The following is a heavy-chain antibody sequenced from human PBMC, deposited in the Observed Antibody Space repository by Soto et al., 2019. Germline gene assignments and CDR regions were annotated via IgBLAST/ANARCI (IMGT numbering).Heavy chain of an antibody. Sequence: RLSCAASGFTFSYYWMTWVRQAPGRGLEWVATVDQHTGQTFYVDSLKGRFTISRDNARNSLFLQMNSLRAEDTAVYYCARENWGSYDYWGQGTLVTVSS. D-gene: IGHD7-27*01. V-gene: IGHV3-7*03. J-gene: IGHJ4*02. CDR3: ARENWGSYDY. CDR2: VDQHTGQT. CDR1: GFTFSYYW.